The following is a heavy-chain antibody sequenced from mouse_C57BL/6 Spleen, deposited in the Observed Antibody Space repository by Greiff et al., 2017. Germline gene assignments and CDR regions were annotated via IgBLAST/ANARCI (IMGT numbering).Heavy chain of an antibody. CDR3: ASTTVVATNFDV. V-gene: IGHV1-64*01. CDR2: IHPNSGSN. Sequence: VQLQQPGAELVKPGASVKLSCKASGYTFTSYWMHWVKQRPGQGIEWIGMIHPNSGSNNYNEKFKSKATLTVDKSSSTAYMQLSILTSEDSAVYYCASTTVVATNFDVWGTGTTVSVSS. CDR1: GYTFTSYW. J-gene: IGHJ1*03. D-gene: IGHD1-1*01.